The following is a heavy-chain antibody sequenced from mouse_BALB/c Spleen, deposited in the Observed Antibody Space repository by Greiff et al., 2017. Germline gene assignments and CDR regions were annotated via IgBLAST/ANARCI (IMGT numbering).Heavy chain of an antibody. D-gene: IGHD1-2*01. CDR2: INPSTGYT. J-gene: IGHJ2*01. CDR1: GYTFTSYW. CDR3: ARREILITTAPYYFDD. V-gene: IGHV1-7*01. Sequence: QVQLKESGAELAKPGASVKMSCKASGYTFTSYWMHWVNQRPGQGLEWIGYINPSTGYTEYNQKFKDKATLTADKSSSTAYMQLSSLTSEDSAVYYCARREILITTAPYYFDDWGQGTPLTVSS.